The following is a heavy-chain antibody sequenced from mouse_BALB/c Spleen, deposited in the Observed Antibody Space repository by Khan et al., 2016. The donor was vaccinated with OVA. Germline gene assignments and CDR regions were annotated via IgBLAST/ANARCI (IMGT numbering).Heavy chain of an antibody. D-gene: IGHD1-1*01. CDR1: GYTFTSYV. V-gene: IGHV1S136*01. CDR2: INPDNDDT. Sequence: VQLQQSGPELVKPGASVKMSCKASGYTFTSYVIHWVKQKPGQDLEWIGYINPDNDDTKYNEKFKGKATLTSDKSSTTAYMQFSSLTSEDSAVYYCARGMGLVGGVMDYWGQGTSVTVSS. J-gene: IGHJ4*01. CDR3: ARGMGLVGGVMDY.